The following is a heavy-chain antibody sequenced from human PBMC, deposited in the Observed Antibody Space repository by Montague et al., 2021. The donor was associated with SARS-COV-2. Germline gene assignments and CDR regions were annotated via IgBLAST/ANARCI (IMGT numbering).Heavy chain of an antibody. CDR3: ARDDLIVGNTKDYYYGMDV. D-gene: IGHD1-26*01. V-gene: IGHV3-11*04. CDR2: ISSSGSTI. Sequence: FLRLSCAASGLPFSDYYMSWIRQAPGKGLEWVSHISSSGSTINYADSVKGRFTISRDNAKNSLYLQMNSLRAEDTALYYCARDDLIVGNTKDYYYGMDVWGQGTTVTVSS. CDR1: GLPFSDYY. J-gene: IGHJ6*02.